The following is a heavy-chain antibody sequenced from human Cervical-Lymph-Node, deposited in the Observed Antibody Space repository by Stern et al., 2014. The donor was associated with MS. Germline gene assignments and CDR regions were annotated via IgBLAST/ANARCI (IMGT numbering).Heavy chain of an antibody. V-gene: IGHV1-69*01. J-gene: IGHJ5*02. CDR3: ARDVEYSSSSGWFDP. D-gene: IGHD6-6*01. Sequence: VQLVESGAEVKKPGSSVKVSCKASGGTFTSYAISWVRQAPGKGLEWMAGMIPIFGTANYAQKFQGRVTITADESTSTAYMELSSLRSEDTAVYYCARDVEYSSSSGWFDPWGQGTLVTVSS. CDR1: GGTFTSYA. CDR2: MIPIFGTA.